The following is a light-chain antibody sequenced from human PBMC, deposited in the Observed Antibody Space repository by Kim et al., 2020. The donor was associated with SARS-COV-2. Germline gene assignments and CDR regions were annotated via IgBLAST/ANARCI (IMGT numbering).Light chain of an antibody. CDR1: SLRSFY. J-gene: IGLJ2*01. Sequence: SSELTQDPAVSVALGQTVRITCQGDSLRSFYASWYQQRPGQAPILVIYGRNNPPSGIPDRFSGSSSGNTASMTITGAQAEDDADYYCQSGDTTENLFGGGTQLTVL. CDR3: QSGDTTENL. V-gene: IGLV3-19*01. CDR2: GRN.